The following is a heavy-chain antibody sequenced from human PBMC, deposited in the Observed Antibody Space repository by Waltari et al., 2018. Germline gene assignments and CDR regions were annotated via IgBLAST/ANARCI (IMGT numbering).Heavy chain of an antibody. J-gene: IGHJ3*02. V-gene: IGHV1-69*01. CDR3: ARPRTTVGTGLWNDGLQI. CDR1: GGPFRHYD. CDR2: IIPVFLSA. D-gene: IGHD1-1*01. Sequence: QVQLVQSGAEVKKPGSSVKVSCKASGGPFRHYDSTWVRQAPGQGLEWMGGIIPVFLSAHYAQNFLDRVTITADESTSTAYMELMGLTSDDTAVYYCARPRTTVGTGLWNDGLQIWGQGTLVTVSS.